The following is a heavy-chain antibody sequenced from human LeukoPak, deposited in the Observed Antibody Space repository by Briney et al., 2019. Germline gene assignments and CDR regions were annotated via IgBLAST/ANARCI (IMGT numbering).Heavy chain of an antibody. V-gene: IGHV3-33*01. CDR2: IWYDGSNK. J-gene: IGHJ4*02. CDR3: ARVLGSRWSGGFDY. Sequence: GGPLRLPCAASGFTFSSYGMHWVRHAPGKALEWVADIWYDGSNKYYADSVKGRFTISRDNSKHTLYLQMNSLRAEDTAVYYCARVLGSRWSGGFDYWGQGTLLTVSS. CDR1: GFTFSSYG. D-gene: IGHD6-13*01.